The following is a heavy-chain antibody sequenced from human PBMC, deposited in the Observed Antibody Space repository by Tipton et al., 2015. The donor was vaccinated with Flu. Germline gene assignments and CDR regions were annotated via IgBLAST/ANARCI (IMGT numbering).Heavy chain of an antibody. CDR3: ARGHYPDY. V-gene: IGHV3-7*04. CDR2: IKQDGSEK. CDR1: GFTFSSYW. J-gene: IGHJ4*02. Sequence: LSLTCAASGFTFSSYWMSWVRQAPGKGLEWVVNIKQDGSEKYYVDSVKGRFTISRDNAKNSLYLQMNSLRAEDTAVYYCARGHYPDYWGQGTLVTVSS.